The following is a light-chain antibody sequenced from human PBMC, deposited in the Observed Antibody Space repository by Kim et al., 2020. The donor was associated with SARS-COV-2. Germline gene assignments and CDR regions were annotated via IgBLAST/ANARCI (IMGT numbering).Light chain of an antibody. CDR1: SSDVGGYNY. J-gene: IGLJ3*02. CDR3: CSYAGSNNWV. CDR2: EVT. V-gene: IGLV2-8*01. Sequence: GQSVTISCTGTSSDVGGYNYVSWYQQHPGKAPNLILYEVTKRPSGVPDRFSGSKSGNTASLTVSGLQAEDEADYYCCSYAGSNNWVFGGGTQLTVL.